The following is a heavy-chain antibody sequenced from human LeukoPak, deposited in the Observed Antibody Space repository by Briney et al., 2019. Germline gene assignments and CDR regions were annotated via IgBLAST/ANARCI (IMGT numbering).Heavy chain of an antibody. V-gene: IGHV3-23*01. Sequence: AGGSLRLSSAASGFTVSSNYMSWVRQAPGKGLEWVSAISGSGGSTYYADSVKGRFTISRDNSKNTLYLQMNSLRAEDTAVYYCVKDGGKGEYYFDYWGQGTLVTVSS. CDR3: VKDGGKGEYYFDY. J-gene: IGHJ4*02. CDR1: GFTVSSNY. D-gene: IGHD4-23*01. CDR2: ISGSGGST.